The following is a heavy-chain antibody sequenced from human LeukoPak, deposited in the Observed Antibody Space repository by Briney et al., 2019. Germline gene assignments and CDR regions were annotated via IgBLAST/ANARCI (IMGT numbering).Heavy chain of an antibody. CDR1: GYTFTSYG. CDR3: AREGSGYSSGWYPSNWFDP. Sequence: GASVKVSCKASGYTFTSYGISWVRQAPGQGLEWMGWISAYNGNTNYAQKLQGRVTMTTDTPTSTAYMELRSLRSDDTAVYYCAREGSGYSSGWYPSNWFDPWGQGTLVTVSS. D-gene: IGHD6-19*01. CDR2: ISAYNGNT. V-gene: IGHV1-18*04. J-gene: IGHJ5*02.